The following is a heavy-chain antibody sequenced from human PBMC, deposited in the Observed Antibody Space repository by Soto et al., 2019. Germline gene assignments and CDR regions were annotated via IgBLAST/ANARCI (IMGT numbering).Heavy chain of an antibody. CDR3: ARVGGSGTYYNLFFDY. CDR2: ISYSGST. V-gene: IGHV4-61*01. Sequence: SETLSLTCTVSGGSISSGNYYWSWIRQHPGKGLEWIGFISYSGSTNYNPSLKSRVTISVDTSKSQFSLKLTSVTAADTAVYYCARVGGSGTYYNLFFDYWGQGTLVTVSS. J-gene: IGHJ4*02. CDR1: GGSISSGNYY. D-gene: IGHD3-10*01.